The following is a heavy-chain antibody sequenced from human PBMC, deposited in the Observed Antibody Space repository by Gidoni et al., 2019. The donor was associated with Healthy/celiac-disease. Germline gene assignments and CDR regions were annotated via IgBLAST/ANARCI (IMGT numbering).Heavy chain of an antibody. J-gene: IGHJ6*02. V-gene: IGHV3-30-3*01. D-gene: IGHD6-19*01. Sequence: QVQLVESGGGVVQPGRSLRLSCAASGFTFSSYAMHWVRQAPGKGLEWVAVISYDARNKYSAASVKCRFTISRDNSKNTLYLQMNSLGAEDTAVYYCARSSGWLFYYYYGMDVWGQGTTVTFSS. CDR2: ISYDARNK. CDR1: GFTFSSYA. CDR3: ARSSGWLFYYYYGMDV.